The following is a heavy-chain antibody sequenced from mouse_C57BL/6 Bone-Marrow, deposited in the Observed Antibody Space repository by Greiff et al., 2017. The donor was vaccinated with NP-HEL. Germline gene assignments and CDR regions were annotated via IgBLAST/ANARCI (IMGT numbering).Heavy chain of an antibody. CDR3: ARRIYDGYYAWFAY. J-gene: IGHJ3*01. CDR1: GFSLTSYG. V-gene: IGHV2-2*01. CDR2: IWSGGST. Sequence: QVQLKESGPGLVQPSQSLSITCTVSGFSLTSYGVHWVRQSPGKGLEWLGVIWSGGSTDYNAAFISRLSISKDNSKSQVFFKMNSLQAYDTAIYYCARRIYDGYYAWFAYWGQGTLVTVSA. D-gene: IGHD2-3*01.